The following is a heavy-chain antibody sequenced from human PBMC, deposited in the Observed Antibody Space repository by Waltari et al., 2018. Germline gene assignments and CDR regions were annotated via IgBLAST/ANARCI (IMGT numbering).Heavy chain of an antibody. D-gene: IGHD2-21*02. CDR1: GGSISSYY. Sequence: QVQLQESGPGLVKPSETLSLTCTVSGGSISSYYWSWIRQPPGKGLEWIGYIYYRGSTNYNPSLKSRVTISVDTSKNQFSLKLSSVTAADTAVYYCASVVVTDIPGEYFQHWGQGTLVTVSS. V-gene: IGHV4-59*01. J-gene: IGHJ1*01. CDR2: IYYRGST. CDR3: ASVVVTDIPGEYFQH.